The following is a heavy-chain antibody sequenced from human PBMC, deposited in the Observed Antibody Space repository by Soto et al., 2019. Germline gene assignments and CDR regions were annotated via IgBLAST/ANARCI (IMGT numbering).Heavy chain of an antibody. Sequence: GGSLRLSCAASGFTFRSFTMNWVRQAPGQGLEWVSTISSNSAYIYYTDALRGRFTISRDNAQNSLHLQMNSLRAEDTAVYYCTRDASRDSSARGWFDPWGPGTLVTVSS. CDR2: ISSNSAYI. J-gene: IGHJ5*02. V-gene: IGHV3-21*01. CDR3: TRDASRDSSARGWFDP. CDR1: GFTFRSFT. D-gene: IGHD6-13*01.